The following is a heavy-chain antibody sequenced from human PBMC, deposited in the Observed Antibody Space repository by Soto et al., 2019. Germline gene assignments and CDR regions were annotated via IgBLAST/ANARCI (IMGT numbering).Heavy chain of an antibody. CDR3: ARDKEASRSKWESYYYGMDV. J-gene: IGHJ6*02. V-gene: IGHV3-30-3*01. CDR2: ISHDGNHK. D-gene: IGHD6-13*01. CDR1: GFTFNTYS. Sequence: PGGSLRLSCAASGFTFNTYSMHWVRQAPGKGLEWVAIISHDGNHKYYADSVKGRLTISRDNSKNTLYLQMDSLRGDDTAVYYCARDKEASRSKWESYYYGMDVWGQGTTVTVSS.